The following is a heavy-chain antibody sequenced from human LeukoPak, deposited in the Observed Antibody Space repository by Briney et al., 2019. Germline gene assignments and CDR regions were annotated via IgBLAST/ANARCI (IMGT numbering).Heavy chain of an antibody. J-gene: IGHJ4*02. Sequence: PGGSLRLSCAASGFTFSSYAMHWVRQAPGKGLEWVAVISYDGSNKYYADSVKGRFTISRDNAKNSLYLQMNSLRAEDTAVYYCARGDYDFWSGYYTDLSYFDYWGQGTLVTDSS. CDR2: ISYDGSNK. CDR3: ARGDYDFWSGYYTDLSYFDY. CDR1: GFTFSSYA. D-gene: IGHD3-3*01. V-gene: IGHV3-30-3*01.